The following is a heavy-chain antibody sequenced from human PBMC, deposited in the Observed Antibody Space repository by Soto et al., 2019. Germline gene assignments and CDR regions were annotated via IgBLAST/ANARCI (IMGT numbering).Heavy chain of an antibody. Sequence: ASVKVSCKASGYTFTSYAMHWVRQAPGQRLEWMGWINAGNGNTKYSQKFQGRVTITRDTSASTAYMELSSLRSEDTAVYYCATKDSSGYPAHDAFDIWGQGTMVTVS. CDR2: INAGNGNT. D-gene: IGHD3-22*01. J-gene: IGHJ3*02. CDR1: GYTFTSYA. V-gene: IGHV1-3*01. CDR3: ATKDSSGYPAHDAFDI.